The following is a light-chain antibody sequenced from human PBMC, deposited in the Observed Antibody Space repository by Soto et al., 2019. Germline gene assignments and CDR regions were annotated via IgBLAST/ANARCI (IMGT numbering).Light chain of an antibody. J-gene: IGKJ1*01. V-gene: IGKV1-6*01. CDR2: AAS. CDR1: QGIRSD. Sequence: AIQITQSPSSLSASVGDRVTITCRASQGIRSDLGWYQQKPGRAPKLLIYAASSLPSGVPSRFSGTGSGTEFTFSITSLQPEDFGTYYCQQCYMGWTFGQGTKVDIK. CDR3: QQCYMGWT.